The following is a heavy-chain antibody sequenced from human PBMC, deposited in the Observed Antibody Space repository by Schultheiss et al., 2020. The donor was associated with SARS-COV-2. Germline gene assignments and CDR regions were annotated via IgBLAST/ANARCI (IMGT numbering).Heavy chain of an antibody. D-gene: IGHD2-15*01. CDR1: GFTFSSYA. J-gene: IGHJ5*02. CDR3: ARDCSGGSCRSYNWFDP. Sequence: GGSLRLSCAASGFTFSSYAMSWVRQAPGKGLEWVSAISGSGGSTYYADSVKGRFTISRDNAKNSLYLQMNSLRAEDTAVYYCARDCSGGSCRSYNWFDPWGQGTLVTVSS. CDR2: ISGSGGST. V-gene: IGHV3-23*01.